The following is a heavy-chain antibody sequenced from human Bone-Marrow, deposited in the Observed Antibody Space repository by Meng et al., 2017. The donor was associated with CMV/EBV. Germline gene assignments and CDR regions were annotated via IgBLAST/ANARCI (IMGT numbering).Heavy chain of an antibody. CDR1: GGSISSSSYY. CDR2: IYYSGST. J-gene: IGHJ6*02. Sequence: SETLSLTCTVSGGSISSSSYYWGWIRQPPGKGLEWIGSIYYSGSTYYNPSLKSRVTISVDTSKNQFSLKLSSVTAADTAVYYCARTASYSNYHYYYYGMDVWGQGNTVTVSS. V-gene: IGHV4-39*01. CDR3: ARTASYSNYHYYYYGMDV. D-gene: IGHD4-11*01.